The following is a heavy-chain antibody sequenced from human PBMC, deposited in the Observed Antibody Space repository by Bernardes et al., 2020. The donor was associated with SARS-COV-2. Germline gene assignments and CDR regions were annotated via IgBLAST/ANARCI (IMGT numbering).Heavy chain of an antibody. CDR1: GFSFSSYA. Sequence: GGSLRLSCAACGFSFSSYAMSWVRQAPGKGLEWVSAISGSGGSTYYADSVKGRFTISRDNSKNTLYLQMNSLRAEDTAVYYCAKWTLAGEIDYWGQGTLVTVSS. D-gene: IGHD6-19*01. J-gene: IGHJ4*02. CDR2: ISGSGGST. V-gene: IGHV3-23*01. CDR3: AKWTLAGEIDY.